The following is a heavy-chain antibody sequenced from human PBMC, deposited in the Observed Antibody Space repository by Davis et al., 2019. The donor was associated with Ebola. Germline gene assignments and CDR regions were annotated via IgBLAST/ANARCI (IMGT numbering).Heavy chain of an antibody. J-gene: IGHJ4*02. Sequence: AASAKVSCNASAYTFTAYSLHWVRQAPGQRLEWMGWINAGNGNTKYSQKFQGRVTITRDTSASTAYMELSSLRSEDTAVYYCAREKVAAYFDYWGQGTLVTVSS. CDR3: AREKVAAYFDY. V-gene: IGHV1-3*01. CDR1: AYTFTAYS. CDR2: INAGNGNT. D-gene: IGHD2-15*01.